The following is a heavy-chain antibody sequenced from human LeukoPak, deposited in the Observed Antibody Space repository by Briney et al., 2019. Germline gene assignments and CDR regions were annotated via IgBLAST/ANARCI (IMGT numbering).Heavy chain of an antibody. CDR3: ARDRPEIKYYGSGSYYND. CDR2: ISAYNGNT. D-gene: IGHD3-10*01. V-gene: IGHV1-18*01. J-gene: IGHJ4*02. Sequence: ASVKVSCKASGYTFTSYGISWVRQAPGQGREWMGWISAYNGNTNYAQKLQGRVTMTTDTSTSTAYMELRSLRSDDTAVYYCARDRPEIKYYGSGSYYNDWGQGTLVTVSS. CDR1: GYTFTSYG.